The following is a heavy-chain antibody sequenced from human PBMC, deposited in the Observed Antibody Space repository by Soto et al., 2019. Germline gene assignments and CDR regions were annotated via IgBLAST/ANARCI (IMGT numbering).Heavy chain of an antibody. CDR3: ARVPGP. J-gene: IGHJ5*02. D-gene: IGHD3-10*01. CDR1: GGSISSGGYS. V-gene: IGHV4-30-2*01. CDR2: IYHSGST. Sequence: QLQLQESGSGLVKPSQTLSLTCAVSGGSISSGGYSWSWIRQPPGKGLEWIGYIYHSGSTYYNPSLXXRVTISVXRSXXXLSLKLSSVPAADXAVYYCARVPGPWGQGTLVTVSS.